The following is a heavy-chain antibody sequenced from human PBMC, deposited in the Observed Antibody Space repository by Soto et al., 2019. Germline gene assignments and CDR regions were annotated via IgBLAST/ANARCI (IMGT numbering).Heavy chain of an antibody. V-gene: IGHV4-61*08. CDR1: GGSISSGGYY. D-gene: IGHD6-13*01. CDR2: IYYSGST. J-gene: IGHJ5*02. CDR3: ARDASVAAAGWGDWFDP. Sequence: PSETLSLPCTVSGGSISSGGYYWSWIRQPPGKGLEWIGYIYYSGSTNYNPSLKSRVTISVDTSKNQFSLKLSSVTAADTAVYYCARDASVAAAGWGDWFDPWGQGTLVTVSS.